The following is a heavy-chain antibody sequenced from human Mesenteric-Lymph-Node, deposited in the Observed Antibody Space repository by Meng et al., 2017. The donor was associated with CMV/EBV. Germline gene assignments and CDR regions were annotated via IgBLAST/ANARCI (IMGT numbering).Heavy chain of an antibody. V-gene: IGHV4-39*01. CDR2: IYYSGST. CDR3: ARRVVRGYYFDY. D-gene: IGHD6-6*01. J-gene: IGHJ4*02. CDR1: GGSISSSSYY. Sequence: GSLRLSCTVSGGSISSSSYYWGWIRQPPGKGLEWIGSIYYSGSTYYNPSLKSRVTISVDTSKNQFSLKLSSVTAADTAVYYCARRVVRGYYFDYWGQGTLVTVSS.